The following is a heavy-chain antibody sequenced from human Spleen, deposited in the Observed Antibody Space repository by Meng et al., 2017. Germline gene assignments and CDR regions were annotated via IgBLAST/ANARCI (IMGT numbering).Heavy chain of an antibody. V-gene: IGHV3-30*04. Sequence: GESLKISCTASGFTFSGYVMHWVRQAPGKGLEWVAVISYDGSDKYYADSVKGRFTMSRDNSKNTLYLQMNSLRAEDTAVYYCAKSLIGSDWYKGLFDIWGQGTMVTVSS. J-gene: IGHJ3*02. D-gene: IGHD6-19*01. CDR1: GFTFSGYV. CDR3: AKSLIGSDWYKGLFDI. CDR2: ISYDGSDK.